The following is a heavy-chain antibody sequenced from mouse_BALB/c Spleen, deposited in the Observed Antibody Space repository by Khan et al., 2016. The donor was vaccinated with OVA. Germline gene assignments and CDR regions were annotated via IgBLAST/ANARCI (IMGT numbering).Heavy chain of an antibody. CDR3: ARRTTGYAIDY. V-gene: IGHV1-4*01. CDR2: INPSSGYT. D-gene: IGHD2-14*01. CDR1: GYTFPSYT. J-gene: IGHJ4*01. Sequence: VQLQESGADLARPGASVKMSCKASGYTFPSYTMHWVKQRPGQGLEWIGSINPSSGYTNYKQKFKDKATLTADKSSSTAYMQLSSLTAEDSAVNYCARRTTGYAIDYWGQGTSVTVSS.